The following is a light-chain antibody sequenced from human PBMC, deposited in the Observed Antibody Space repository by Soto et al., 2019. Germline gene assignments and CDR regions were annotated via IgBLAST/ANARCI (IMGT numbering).Light chain of an antibody. CDR3: QQTNSFPIT. V-gene: IGKV1-12*01. CDR1: LGISSW. J-gene: IGKJ5*01. Sequence: DIQMTPSPSSVSASVGDRVTITCRARLGISSWLAWYQQKPGKAPKLLIYTASNLQSGVPSRFSGSGSGTDFTLTIGSLQPEDFATYYCQQTNSFPITFGQGTRLEIK. CDR2: TAS.